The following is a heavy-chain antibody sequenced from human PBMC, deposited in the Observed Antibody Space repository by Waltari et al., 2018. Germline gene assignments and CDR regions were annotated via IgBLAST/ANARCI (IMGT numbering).Heavy chain of an antibody. CDR3: AQDMTKTAAPDF. CDR2: ISPVRGRP. D-gene: IGHD3-16*01. J-gene: IGHJ4*02. Sequence: QVQLVQSGAEMKPPGSAINVSCKSSGGSFKTSAFSWVRQAPGQGLEWVGGISPVRGRPDYAPEFRGRVTISADDFTNTVSMRLTSLTSEDTAIYYCAQDMTKTAAPDFWGQGSPVTVSS. V-gene: IGHV1-69*10. CDR1: GGSFKTSA.